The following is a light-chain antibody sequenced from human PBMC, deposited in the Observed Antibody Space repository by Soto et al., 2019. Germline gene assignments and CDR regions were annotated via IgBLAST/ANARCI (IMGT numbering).Light chain of an antibody. CDR2: AAS. CDR1: QSITSY. Sequence: DIQMTQSPSSLSASVGDRVTITCRASQSITSYLNWYQQKPGKAPQLLIYAASSLQSGVPSRFSGSGSGTDFTLTISRLPPEDFATYFCQQSDTTPWTFGQGTKVEVK. J-gene: IGKJ1*01. CDR3: QQSDTTPWT. V-gene: IGKV1-39*01.